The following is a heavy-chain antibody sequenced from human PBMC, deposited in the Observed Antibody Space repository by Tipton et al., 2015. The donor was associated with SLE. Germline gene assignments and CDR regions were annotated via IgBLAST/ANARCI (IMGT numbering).Heavy chain of an antibody. D-gene: IGHD5-24*01. CDR2: IYYSGST. V-gene: IGHV4-59*12. J-gene: IGHJ4*02. CDR3: ARGRDGYKNY. CDR1: GGSISSDY. Sequence: TLSLTCTVSGGSISSDYWTWIRQLPGKGLEWLGCIYYSGSTNYNPSLKSRVTISVDTSKNQFSLKLSSVTAADTAVYYCARGRDGYKNYWGQGTLVTVPS.